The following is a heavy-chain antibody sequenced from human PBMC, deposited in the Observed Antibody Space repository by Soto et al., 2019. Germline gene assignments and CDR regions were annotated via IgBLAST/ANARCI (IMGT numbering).Heavy chain of an antibody. CDR2: IIPILGIA. Sequence: QVQLVQSGAEVKKPGSSVKVSCKASGGTFSSYTISWVRQAPGQGLEWMGRIIPILGIANYAQKFQGRVTITADKSTSTAYMELSSLRSEDTAVYYCARQYSSSSVYYYYMDVWGKGTTVTVSS. D-gene: IGHD6-6*01. CDR1: GGTFSSYT. CDR3: ARQYSSSSVYYYYMDV. J-gene: IGHJ6*03. V-gene: IGHV1-69*02.